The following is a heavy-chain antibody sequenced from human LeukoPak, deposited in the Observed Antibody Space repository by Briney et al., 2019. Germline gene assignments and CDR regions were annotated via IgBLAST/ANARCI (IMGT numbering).Heavy chain of an antibody. CDR2: INPSGGST. Sequence: GASVKVSCKASGYTFTSYYIHWMRQAPGQGLKWMGIINPSGGSTSYSQKFQGRVTMTTDTSTSTVYMELSSLRSEDTAVYYCARGGNYSFSDYWGQGTLVTVSS. CDR1: GYTFTSYY. J-gene: IGHJ4*02. D-gene: IGHD3-22*01. V-gene: IGHV1-46*01. CDR3: ARGGNYSFSDY.